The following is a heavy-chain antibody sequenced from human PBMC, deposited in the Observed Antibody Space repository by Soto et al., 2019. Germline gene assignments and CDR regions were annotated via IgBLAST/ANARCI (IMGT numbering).Heavy chain of an antibody. CDR3: ARGANYDILTGYQNFGY. CDR1: GGSVSSGSYY. CDR2: IYYSGST. V-gene: IGHV4-61*01. J-gene: IGHJ4*02. Sequence: LSLTCTVSGGSVSSGSYYWSWIRQPPGKGLEWIGYIYYSGSTNYNPSLKSRVTISVDTSKNQFSLKLSSVTAADTAVYYCARGANYDILTGYQNFGYRGQGPLGTVSS. D-gene: IGHD3-9*01.